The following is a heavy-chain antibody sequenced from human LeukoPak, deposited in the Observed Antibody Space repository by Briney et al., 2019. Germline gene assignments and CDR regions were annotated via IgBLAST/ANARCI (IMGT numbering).Heavy chain of an antibody. J-gene: IGHJ4*02. CDR1: GFTFSSYA. V-gene: IGHV3-30-3*01. CDR3: ARDKAAAGTGYFDY. Sequence: PGRSLRLSCAASGFTFSSYAMHWVRQAPGKGLEWVAVISYDGSNKYYADSVKGRFTISRDNSKNTLYLQMNSLRAGDTAVYYCARDKAAAGTGYFDYWGQGTLVTVSS. CDR2: ISYDGSNK. D-gene: IGHD6-13*01.